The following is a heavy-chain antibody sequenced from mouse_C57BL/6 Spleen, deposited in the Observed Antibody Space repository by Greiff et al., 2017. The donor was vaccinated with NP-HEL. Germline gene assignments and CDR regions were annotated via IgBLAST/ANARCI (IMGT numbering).Heavy chain of an antibody. V-gene: IGHV5-12*01. Sequence: EVQVVESGGGLVQPGGSLKLSCAASGFTFSDYYMYWVRQTPEKRLEWVASISNGGGSPYYPDTVKGRFTISGDNAKNTLYLQMSRLKSEDTAMYYCARKRGSNFLDYWGQGTTLTVSS. CDR2: ISNGGGSP. D-gene: IGHD2-5*01. CDR1: GFTFSDYY. CDR3: ARKRGSNFLDY. J-gene: IGHJ2*01.